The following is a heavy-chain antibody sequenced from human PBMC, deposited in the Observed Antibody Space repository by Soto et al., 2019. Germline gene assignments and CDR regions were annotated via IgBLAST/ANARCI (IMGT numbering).Heavy chain of an antibody. J-gene: IGHJ4*02. D-gene: IGHD6-19*01. CDR1: GFTFNNYA. Sequence: GGSLRLSCAASGFTFNNYAMSWVRQAPGKGLEWVSGISSSGGSTNYADSVKGRLTISRDNSKNTLYLQMHSLRAEDTAVYYCATPPTSSSGWYFDYWGQGTLVTVSS. CDR3: ATPPTSSSGWYFDY. V-gene: IGHV3-23*01. CDR2: ISSSGGST.